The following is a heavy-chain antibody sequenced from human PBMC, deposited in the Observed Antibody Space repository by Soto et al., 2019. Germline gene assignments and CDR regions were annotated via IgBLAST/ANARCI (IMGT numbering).Heavy chain of an antibody. CDR3: ARAGYCGGDCTFDY. Sequence: PSETLSLTCTVSGGSISSYDWSWIRQPPGKGLEWIGYIYYSGSTNYNPSLKSRVTISVDTSKNQFSLKLSSVTAADTAVYYCARAGYCGGDCTFDYWGQGTLVTVSS. CDR2: IYYSGST. CDR1: GGSISSYD. J-gene: IGHJ4*02. D-gene: IGHD2-21*02. V-gene: IGHV4-59*01.